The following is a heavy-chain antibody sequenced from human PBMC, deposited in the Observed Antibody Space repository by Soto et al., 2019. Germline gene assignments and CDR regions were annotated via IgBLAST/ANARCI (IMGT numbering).Heavy chain of an antibody. J-gene: IGHJ4*02. V-gene: IGHV1-69*06. CDR2: IIPMFGTP. CDR3: AREQVSGTYCTY. D-gene: IGHD3-10*01. CDR1: GDTLKNYA. Sequence: QVQLVQSGAEVKKAGSSVKVSCTASGDTLKNYALSWVRQATGEGLEWMGGIIPMFGTPNYAQKFQGRVTISADKSTSTVYMELSSLRSEDTAVYVFAREQVSGTYCTYLGQGTPVTVSS.